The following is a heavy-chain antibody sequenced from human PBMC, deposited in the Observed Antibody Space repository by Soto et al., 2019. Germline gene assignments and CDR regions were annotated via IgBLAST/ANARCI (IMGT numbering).Heavy chain of an antibody. Sequence: QVQLVQSGAEVKEPGASVKVSCRSSGYTFMSHVMHWVRQAPGQRLEWMGWVTGGNGDTKYSQNFQGRVTITRDTSATTAYMELSRLTSEHTAVSYCLRDSGIRGPSGDLDYWGEGTLVTVSS. CDR2: VTGGNGDT. V-gene: IGHV1-3*01. J-gene: IGHJ4*02. CDR3: LRDSGIRGPSGDLDY. D-gene: IGHD1-20*01. CDR1: GYTFMSHV.